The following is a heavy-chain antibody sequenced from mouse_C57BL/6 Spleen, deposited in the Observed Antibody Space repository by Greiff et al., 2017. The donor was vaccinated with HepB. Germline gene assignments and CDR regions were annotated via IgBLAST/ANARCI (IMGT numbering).Heavy chain of an antibody. CDR1: GYTFTDYN. V-gene: IGHV1-18*01. CDR3: ARRGDEEGFAY. CDR2: INPNNGGT. J-gene: IGHJ3*01. Sequence: VQLKQSGPELVKPGASVKIPCKASGYTFTDYNMDWVKQSHGKSLEWIGDINPNNGGTIYNQKCKGKDTLTVDKSSSTAYMELRSLTSEDTAVYDGARRGDEEGFAYWGQGTLVTVSA.